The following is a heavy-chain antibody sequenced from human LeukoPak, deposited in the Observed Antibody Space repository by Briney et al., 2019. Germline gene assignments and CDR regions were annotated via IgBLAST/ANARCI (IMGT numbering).Heavy chain of an antibody. D-gene: IGHD2-15*01. J-gene: IGHJ4*02. CDR1: GYIFTNYW. V-gene: IGHV5-10-1*01. CDR3: ARSTYCSGGSCYIDY. CDR2: IDSSDCYT. Sequence: GGWLKSSFNGSGYIFTNYWIRWGRRMAGKGRVGRGRIDSSDCYTNYSASFQAHVPISADKPITTAYLQWSTLKASDTAMYYCARSTYCSGGSCYIDYWGQGTLVTVSS.